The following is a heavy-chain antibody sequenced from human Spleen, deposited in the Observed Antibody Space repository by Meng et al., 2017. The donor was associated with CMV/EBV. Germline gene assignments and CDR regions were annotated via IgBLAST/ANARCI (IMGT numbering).Heavy chain of an antibody. CDR3: ARARWWYPNFDY. D-gene: IGHD2-15*01. J-gene: IGHJ4*02. Sequence: SVKVSCKASRGTFTNYALTWVRQAPGQGLEWMGGIIPFLGITHLAHKFQGRVTVTAEKSTSTAYMELNSLRSEDTAVYYCARARWWYPNFDYWGQGTLVTVSS. V-gene: IGHV1-69*10. CDR1: RGTFTNYA. CDR2: IIPFLGIT.